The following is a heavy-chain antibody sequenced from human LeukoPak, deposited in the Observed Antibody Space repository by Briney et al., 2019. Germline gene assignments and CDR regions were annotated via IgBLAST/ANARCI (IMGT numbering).Heavy chain of an antibody. D-gene: IGHD3-10*01. J-gene: IGHJ4*02. CDR1: GFTFSSYG. CDR3: AKDLGGYYGSGSYQAYYFDY. Sequence: GGSLRLSCAASGFTFSSYGMHWVRQAPGKGLEWVAFIRYDGSNKYYADSVKGRFTISRDNSKNTLYLQTNSLRAEDTAVYYCAKDLGGYYGSGSYQAYYFDYWGQGTLVTVSS. V-gene: IGHV3-30*02. CDR2: IRYDGSNK.